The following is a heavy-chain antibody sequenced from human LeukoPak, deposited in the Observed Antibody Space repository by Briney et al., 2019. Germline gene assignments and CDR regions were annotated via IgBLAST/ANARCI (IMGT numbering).Heavy chain of an antibody. Sequence: GGSLRLSCATSGFTFRSYWMHWVRQAPGKGLVWVSRLNFDGSDTSYADSVKGRFTISRDNAKNSLDLQMNSLRAEDTAVYYCARDPVSQGELRYFDYWGQGTLVTVSS. J-gene: IGHJ4*02. CDR3: ARDPVSQGELRYFDY. D-gene: IGHD1-26*01. CDR2: LNFDGSDT. CDR1: GFTFRSYW. V-gene: IGHV3-74*01.